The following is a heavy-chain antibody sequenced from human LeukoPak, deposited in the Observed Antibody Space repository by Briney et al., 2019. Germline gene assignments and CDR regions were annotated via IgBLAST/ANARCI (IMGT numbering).Heavy chain of an antibody. V-gene: IGHV6-1*01. D-gene: IGHD5-12*01. CDR2: TYYRSKWYN. Sequence: SQTLSLTCAISGDSVSSNSAAWNWIRQSPLRGLEWLGRTYYRSKWYNDYAVSVKSRITINPDTSKNQFSLQLNSVTPEDTAVYYCARGRQGYSGYDGPRVYGHYYYGMDVWGQGTTVTVSS. J-gene: IGHJ6*02. CDR1: GDSVSSNSAA. CDR3: ARGRQGYSGYDGPRVYGHYYYGMDV.